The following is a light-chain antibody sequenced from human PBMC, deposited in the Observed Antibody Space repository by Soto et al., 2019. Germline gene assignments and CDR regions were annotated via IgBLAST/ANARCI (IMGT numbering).Light chain of an antibody. CDR3: QHSYNIPRT. V-gene: IGKV1-39*01. J-gene: IGKJ2*01. Sequence: DIQMTQSPSSLSASVGDRVTITCRASQSISSYLIWYQQEPGKAPKLLIYAASSFQSGVPSRFSGSGSGTDFTLTISSLQPEDFATYYCQHSYNIPRTFGQGTKLEIK. CDR1: QSISSY. CDR2: AAS.